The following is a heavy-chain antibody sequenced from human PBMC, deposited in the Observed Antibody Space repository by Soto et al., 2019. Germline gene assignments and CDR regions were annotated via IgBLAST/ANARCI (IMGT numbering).Heavy chain of an antibody. V-gene: IGHV6-1*01. CDR1: GDSVSSNSAG. D-gene: IGHD1-1*01. CDR3: ARGSWDDFSGHYYMDV. J-gene: IGHJ6*03. CDR2: TYYKSKWYY. Sequence: SQTLSLTCEISGDSVSSNSAGWNWIRQTPSRGLEWLGRTYYKSKWYYTYAASVKSRITVSPDTSKNQFSLQLTSVTPEDTAVYYCARGSWDDFSGHYYMDVWDKGTTVTVSS.